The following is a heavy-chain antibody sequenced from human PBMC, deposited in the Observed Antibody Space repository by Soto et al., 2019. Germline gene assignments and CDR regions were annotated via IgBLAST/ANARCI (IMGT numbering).Heavy chain of an antibody. CDR2: INAGNGNT. J-gene: IGHJ3*02. V-gene: IGHV1-3*01. Sequence: QVQLVQSGAEVKKPGASVKVSCKASGYTFTSYAMHWVRQAPGQRLEWMGWINAGNGNTKYSQKFQGRVTITRDTSASTAYMELSCLRSEDTAVYYCARVVVAATPRGAFDIWGQGTMVTVSS. CDR1: GYTFTSYA. D-gene: IGHD2-15*01. CDR3: ARVVVAATPRGAFDI.